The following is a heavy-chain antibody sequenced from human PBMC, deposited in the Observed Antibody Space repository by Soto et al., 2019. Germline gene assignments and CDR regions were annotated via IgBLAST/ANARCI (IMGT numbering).Heavy chain of an antibody. CDR3: ARDVGYGLIDY. J-gene: IGHJ4*02. CDR1: GYTFTSYG. D-gene: IGHD5-18*01. V-gene: IGHV1-18*01. Sequence: QVQLVQSGAEVKKPGASVNVSCKASGYTFTSYGISWVRQAPGQGLEWMVWINAYNGNTNYAQKLQGRVTMTTDTSTRTPYIELRSLRSDDTAVYYCARDVGYGLIDYLGQGTLVTVSS. CDR2: INAYNGNT.